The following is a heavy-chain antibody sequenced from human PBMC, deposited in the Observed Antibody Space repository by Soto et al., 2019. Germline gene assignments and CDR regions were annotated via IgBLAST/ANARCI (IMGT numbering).Heavy chain of an antibody. J-gene: IGHJ4*02. Sequence: SGPTLVNPTQTPTLTCTFSGFSLSTSGVGVGWIRQPPGKALEWLALIYWNDGKYYSPSMKTRLTITKDTPKNQVVLTMTNMDPVDTGTYYCAHRLGGSYIDYWGQGTLVTVSS. V-gene: IGHV2-5*01. D-gene: IGHD1-26*01. CDR2: IYWNDGK. CDR1: GFSLSTSGVG. CDR3: AHRLGGSYIDY.